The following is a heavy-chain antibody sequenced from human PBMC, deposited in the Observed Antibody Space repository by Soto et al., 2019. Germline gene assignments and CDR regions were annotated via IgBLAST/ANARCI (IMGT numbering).Heavy chain of an antibody. CDR1: GFTFSSYA. CDR2: ISGSGGTT. CDR3: SKTANGWFSAFDI. V-gene: IGHV3-23*01. J-gene: IGHJ3*02. D-gene: IGHD6-19*01. Sequence: EVQLLESGGGLVQPGGSLRLSCAASGFTFSSYAMSRVRQAPGKGLEWVSAISGSGGTTYYADSVKGRFTFSRDNSKNTRYLQMNSLRAEDTAVYYCSKTANGWFSAFDIWGQGTMVTVSS.